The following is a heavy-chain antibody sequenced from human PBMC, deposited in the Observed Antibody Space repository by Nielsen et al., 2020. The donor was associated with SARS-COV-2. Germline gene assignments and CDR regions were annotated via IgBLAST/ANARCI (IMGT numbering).Heavy chain of an antibody. V-gene: IGHV4-31*01. Sequence: TLSLTCTVSGGSINSGGYYWNWIRQHPGKGLEWIGNIYYSGSTFYNPSVKSHFTMSLDTSKNQFSLTLTSVTAADAAVYYCARDSTAAIGGAWFDPWGQGTLVTVSS. D-gene: IGHD2-2*02. CDR2: IYYSGST. J-gene: IGHJ5*02. CDR3: ARDSTAAIGGAWFDP. CDR1: GGSINSGGYY.